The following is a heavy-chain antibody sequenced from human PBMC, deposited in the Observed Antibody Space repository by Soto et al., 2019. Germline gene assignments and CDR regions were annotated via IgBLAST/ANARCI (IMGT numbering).Heavy chain of an antibody. J-gene: IGHJ4*02. D-gene: IGHD2-8*01. CDR2: IIPIFGTA. CDR3: ASSTLGYCTNGVCYAPFDY. Sequence: QVQLVQSGAEVKKPGSSVKVSCKASGGTFSSYAISWVRQAPGQGLEWMGGIIPIFGTANYAQKFQGRVTITADESTSTAYMELSSLRSEDTAVYYCASSTLGYCTNGVCYAPFDYWGQGPLVTVSS. CDR1: GGTFSSYA. V-gene: IGHV1-69*01.